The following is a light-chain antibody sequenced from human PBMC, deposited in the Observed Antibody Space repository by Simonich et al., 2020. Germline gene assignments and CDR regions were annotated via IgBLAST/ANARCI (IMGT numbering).Light chain of an antibody. CDR2: KVS. CDR3: MQGTHWPWT. Sequence: DVVMTQSPLSLPVTLGQPASISCRSSQSLVYSDGHTYLNWFQQRPGPSPRRLIYKVSNWDSGVPDRFSGSGSGTDFTLKISRVEAENVGVYYCMQGTHWPWTFGQGTKVEIK. V-gene: IGKV2D-30*01. J-gene: IGKJ1*01. CDR1: QSLVYSDGHTY.